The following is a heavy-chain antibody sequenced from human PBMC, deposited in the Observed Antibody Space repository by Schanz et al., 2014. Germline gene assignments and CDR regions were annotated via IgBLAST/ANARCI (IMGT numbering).Heavy chain of an antibody. CDR2: INTADTT. Sequence: EVQLVESGGGLIHPGGSLRLSCAVSGFTVNTNYMTWVRQAPGKGLEWVSAINTADTTYYADSVKGRFTVSRDNSKNTVYLHMNSLRDEDTAVYYCAKDMNREATAPESWGQGTLVVVSS. CDR3: AKDMNREATAPES. D-gene: IGHD5-12*01. J-gene: IGHJ5*02. V-gene: IGHV3-53*01. CDR1: GFTVNTNY.